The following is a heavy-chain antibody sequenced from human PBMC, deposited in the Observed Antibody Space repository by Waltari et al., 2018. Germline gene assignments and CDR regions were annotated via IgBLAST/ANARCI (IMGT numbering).Heavy chain of an antibody. CDR1: GYTFTGYY. V-gene: IGHV1-2*02. Sequence: QVQLVQSGAEVKKPGASVKVSCKASGYTFTGYYMHWVRQAPGQGLEWMGWINHNSGGKNYAQKFQGRGTVTRDTSSSTADMELSRRRSDDTAVYYCARGRDDYQGVDYFDYWGQGTLVTVSS. CDR3: ARGRDDYQGVDYFDY. CDR2: INHNSGGK. D-gene: IGHD4-17*01. J-gene: IGHJ4*02.